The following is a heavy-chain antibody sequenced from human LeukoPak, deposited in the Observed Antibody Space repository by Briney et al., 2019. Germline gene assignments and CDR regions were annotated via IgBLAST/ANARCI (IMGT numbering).Heavy chain of an antibody. D-gene: IGHD3-9*01. CDR3: VRDHDWAFDY. CDR2: ISPRSDII. J-gene: IGHJ4*02. CDR1: GFTLRDFN. Sequence: PGGSLRLSCTASGFTLRDFNMNWVRQAPGKGLELVSHISPRSDIISYADSVKGRFTISRDNAKNSLYLQMNSLRGEDMAVYYCVRDHDWAFDYWGQGTLVPVSS. V-gene: IGHV3-48*01.